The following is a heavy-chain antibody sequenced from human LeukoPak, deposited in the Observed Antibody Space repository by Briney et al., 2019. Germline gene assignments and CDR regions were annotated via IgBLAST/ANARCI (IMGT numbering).Heavy chain of an antibody. CDR1: GYTFTSYD. D-gene: IGHD2-2*01. V-gene: IGHV1-8*03. Sequence: ASVKVSCKASGYTFTSYDINWVRQATGQGLEWMGWMNPNSGNTGYAQKFQGRVTITRNTSISTAYMELSSLRSEDTAVYYCAREGTYCSSTSCYVDAFDIWGQGTMVTVSS. J-gene: IGHJ3*02. CDR3: AREGTYCSSTSCYVDAFDI. CDR2: MNPNSGNT.